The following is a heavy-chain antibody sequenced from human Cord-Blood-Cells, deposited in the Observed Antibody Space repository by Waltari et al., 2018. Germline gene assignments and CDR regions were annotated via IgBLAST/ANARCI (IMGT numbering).Heavy chain of an antibody. Sequence: QVQLVESGGGVVKPGRSLRLSCAASGFTFSSYGMHWVRQAPGKGLEGGAVIWYDGSNKYYADSVKGRFTITRDNSKNTLYLQMNSLRAEDTAVYYCARDRLGVAYFDYWGQGTLVTVSS. J-gene: IGHJ4*02. CDR1: GFTFSSYG. CDR2: IWYDGSNK. V-gene: IGHV3-33*01. D-gene: IGHD2-15*01. CDR3: ARDRLGVAYFDY.